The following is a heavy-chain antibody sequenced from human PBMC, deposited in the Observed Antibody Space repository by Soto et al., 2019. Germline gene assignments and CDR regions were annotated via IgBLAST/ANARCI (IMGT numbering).Heavy chain of an antibody. V-gene: IGHV3-23*01. CDR2: ISGSGGST. CDR3: AYSRPPFDY. D-gene: IGHD6-13*01. Sequence: EVQLLESGGGLVQPGGSLRLSCAASGFTFSSYAMSWVRQAPGKGLEWVSAISGSGGSTYYPDSVKHLFTISRDNSTNPLYLQMNSLRTTDTFVYSCAYSRPPFDYRGKGTLVTVSS. J-gene: IGHJ4*02. CDR1: GFTFSSYA.